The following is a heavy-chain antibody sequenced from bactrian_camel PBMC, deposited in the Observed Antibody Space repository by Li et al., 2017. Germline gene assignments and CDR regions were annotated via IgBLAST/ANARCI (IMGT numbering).Heavy chain of an antibody. J-gene: IGHJ4*01. CDR3: AARFVWNCRRQETDYQS. CDR1: GFTFRSYW. D-gene: IGHD1*01. CDR2: IRTGYPYTS. V-gene: IGHV3S1*01. Sequence: QVQLVESGGGLVQPGGSLRLSCAASGFTFRSYWMYWVRQAPGKEREGVASIRTGYPYTSDYADSVKGRFTISQDNADNTLYLQMNSLKPEDTAVYYCAARFVWNCRRQETDYQSWGRGTQVTVS.